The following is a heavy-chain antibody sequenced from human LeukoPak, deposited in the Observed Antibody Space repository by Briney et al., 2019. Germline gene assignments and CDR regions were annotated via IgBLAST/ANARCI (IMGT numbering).Heavy chain of an antibody. D-gene: IGHD6-19*01. CDR1: GGSFSGYY. V-gene: IGHV4-34*01. Sequence: PSETLSLTCAVYGGSFSGYYWSWIRQPPGKGLEWIGEINHSGSTNYNPSLKSRVTISVDTSKNQFSLKLSSVTAADTAVYYCAGGSGWYHYFDYWGQGTLVTVSS. J-gene: IGHJ4*02. CDR3: AGGSGWYHYFDY. CDR2: INHSGST.